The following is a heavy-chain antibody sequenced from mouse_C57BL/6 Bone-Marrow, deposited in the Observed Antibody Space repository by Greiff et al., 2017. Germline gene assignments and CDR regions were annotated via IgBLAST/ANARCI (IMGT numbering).Heavy chain of an antibody. J-gene: IGHJ4*01. Sequence: VQLQQSGPVLVKPGASVKMSCKASGYTFTDYYMNWVKQSHGKSLEWIGVINPYNGGTSYNQKFKGKATLTVDKSSSTAYMELNSLTSEDSAVYYCARSPYYGKGYYYAMDYWGQGTSVTVSS. CDR3: ARSPYYGKGYYYAMDY. V-gene: IGHV1-19*01. CDR1: GYTFTDYY. D-gene: IGHD2-10*01. CDR2: INPYNGGT.